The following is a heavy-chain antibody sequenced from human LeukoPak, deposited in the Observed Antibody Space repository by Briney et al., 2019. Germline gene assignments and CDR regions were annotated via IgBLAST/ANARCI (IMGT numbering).Heavy chain of an antibody. J-gene: IGHJ4*02. D-gene: IGHD3-9*01. V-gene: IGHV4-38-2*02. CDR3: ARDPYYDILTGYYSFDY. CDR2: IYHSGST. Sequence: PSETLSLTCTVSGNSFGDYYWSWIRQPPGKGLEWIGSIYHSGSTYYNPSLKSRVTISVDTSKNQFSLKLSSVTAADTAVYYCARDPYYDILTGYYSFDYWGQGTLVTVSS. CDR1: GNSFGDYY.